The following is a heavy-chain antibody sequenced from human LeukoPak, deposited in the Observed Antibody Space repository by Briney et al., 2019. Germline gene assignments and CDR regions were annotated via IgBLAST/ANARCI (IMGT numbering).Heavy chain of an antibody. CDR1: GFSLSNYW. CDR3: AWYGVTHGLDV. V-gene: IGHV3-7*01. CDR2: INQDGSNK. Sequence: GGSLSLSGAASGFSLSNYWRSWVRQAPGKGLEWVANINQDGSNKYYVDSVMGRFTISKDNAKNSVYLQMNSLRPEDTAIYYCAWYGVTHGLDVWGQGTTVTVSS. J-gene: IGHJ6*02. D-gene: IGHD3-10*01.